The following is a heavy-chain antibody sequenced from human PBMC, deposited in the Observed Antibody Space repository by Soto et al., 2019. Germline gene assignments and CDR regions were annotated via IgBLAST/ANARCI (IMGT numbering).Heavy chain of an antibody. CDR3: TKVGGLYDFWSGPLHFDL. Sequence: EAQLVESGGGFVQPGRSLRLSCAGSGFIFDDFAIHWVRQAPGKGLEWVSGISWNSDSIGYADSVKGRFTISRDNAKNALYLQMNSLRVEDTALYYCTKVGGLYDFWSGPLHFDLWGQGTLGTVSS. D-gene: IGHD3-3*01. CDR1: GFIFDDFA. V-gene: IGHV3-9*01. J-gene: IGHJ4*02. CDR2: ISWNSDSI.